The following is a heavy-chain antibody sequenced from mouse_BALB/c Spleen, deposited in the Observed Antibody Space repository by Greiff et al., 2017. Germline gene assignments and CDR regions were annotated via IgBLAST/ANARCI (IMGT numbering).Heavy chain of an antibody. CDR1: GYTFTSYW. D-gene: IGHD2-1*01. CDR3: TREGKSLDY. V-gene: IGHV1-69*02. CDR2: IYPSDSYT. Sequence: QVQLKQPGAELVRPGASVKLSCKASGYTFTSYWINWVKQRPGQGLEWIGNIYPSDSYTNYNQKFKDKATLTVDKSSSTAYMQLSSPTSEDSAVYYCTREGKSLDYWGQGTTLTVSS. J-gene: IGHJ2*01.